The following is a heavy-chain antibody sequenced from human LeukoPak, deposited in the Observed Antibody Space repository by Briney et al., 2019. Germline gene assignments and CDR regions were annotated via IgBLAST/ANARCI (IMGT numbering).Heavy chain of an antibody. CDR1: GGTFSSYA. V-gene: IGHV1-69*13. CDR3: ARDRYSGSYALYYYYGMDV. Sequence: GASVKVSCKASGGTFSSYAISWVRQAPGQGLEWMGGIIPIFGTANYAQKFQGRVTITADESTSTAYMELSSLRSEDTAVYYCARDRYSGSYALYYYYGMDVWGQGNTVTVSS. D-gene: IGHD1-26*01. CDR2: IIPIFGTA. J-gene: IGHJ6*02.